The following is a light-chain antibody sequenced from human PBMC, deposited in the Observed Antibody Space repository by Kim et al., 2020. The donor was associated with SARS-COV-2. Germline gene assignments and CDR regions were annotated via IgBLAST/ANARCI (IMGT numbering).Light chain of an antibody. CDR1: KLADKY. CDR2: QDN. Sequence: SYELTQPPSVSVSPGQTASITCSGYKLADKYVCWYQQKPGQSPVLVMYQDNRRPSGIPERFSGSNSGNTATLTISGAQAMDEADYYGQAWDSSNFVVYGGGT. J-gene: IGLJ2*01. V-gene: IGLV3-1*01. CDR3: QAWDSSNFVV.